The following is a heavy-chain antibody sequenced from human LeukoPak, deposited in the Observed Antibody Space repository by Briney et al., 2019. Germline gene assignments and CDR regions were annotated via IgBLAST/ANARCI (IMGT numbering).Heavy chain of an antibody. D-gene: IGHD2-15*01. CDR2: IYYSGST. CDR3: ARRPLLYYYFDY. V-gene: IGHV4-39*06. J-gene: IGHJ4*02. CDR1: GGSISSSSYY. Sequence: PSETLSLTCTVSGGSISSSSYYWGWIRQPPGKGLEWIGSIYYSGSTYYNPSLKSRVTISVDTSKNQFPLKLSSVTAADTAVYYCARRPLLYYYFDYWGQGTLVTVSS.